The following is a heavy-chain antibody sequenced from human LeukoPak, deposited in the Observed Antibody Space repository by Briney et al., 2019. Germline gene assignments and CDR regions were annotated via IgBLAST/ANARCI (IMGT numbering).Heavy chain of an antibody. CDR3: ARLSSGSPSNFDC. V-gene: IGHV3-23*01. Sequence: GGSLRLSCAASGFTFSNYAMIWVRQAPGKGLEWVSSIRGSGGSAYYADSMKGRFTISRDNSRNTLFLQMNSLTAEDTAVYYCARLSSGSPSNFDCWGQGTLVTVSS. J-gene: IGHJ4*02. CDR2: IRGSGGSA. CDR1: GFTFSNYA. D-gene: IGHD3-22*01.